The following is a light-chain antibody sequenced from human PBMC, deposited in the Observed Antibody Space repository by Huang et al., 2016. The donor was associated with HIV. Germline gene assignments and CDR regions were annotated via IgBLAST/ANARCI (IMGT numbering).Light chain of an antibody. V-gene: IGKV1-39*01. J-gene: IGKJ5*01. CDR3: QQSYSTLIT. CDR2: SAS. CDR1: QSIDGS. Sequence: IQMTQSPSSLSASVGDRVTITCRASQSIDGSLNWYQQKPGKAPKLLISSASTLHTGVQPRFSGSGSGTDYTLIIDNLQPDDFATYFCQQSYSTLITFGQGSRLDTK.